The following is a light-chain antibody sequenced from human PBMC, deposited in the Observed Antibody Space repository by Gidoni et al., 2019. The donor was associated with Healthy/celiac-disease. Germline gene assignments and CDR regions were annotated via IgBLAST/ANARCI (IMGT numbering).Light chain of an antibody. V-gene: IGKV3-20*01. CDR1: QSVSSSY. Sequence: EIVLTPSPGTLSLSPGERATLSCRASQSVSSSYLAWYQQKPGQAPRLLIYGASSRATGIPDRFSGSGSGTDFTLTISRLEPEDFAVYYCQQYGSSSPITFGQGTRLEIK. CDR3: QQYGSSSPIT. J-gene: IGKJ5*01. CDR2: GAS.